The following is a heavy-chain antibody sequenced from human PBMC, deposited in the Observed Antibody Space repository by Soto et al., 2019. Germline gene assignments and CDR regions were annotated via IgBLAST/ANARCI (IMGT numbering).Heavy chain of an antibody. CDR3: ATPYYGSGSNRFPFDY. J-gene: IGHJ4*02. CDR1: GFTFSSYA. Sequence: GGSLRLSCAASGFTFSSYAMSWVRQAPGKGLEWVSAISGSGGSTYYADSVKGRFTISRDNSKNTLYLQMNSLRAEDTAVYYCATPYYGSGSNRFPFDYWGQGTLVTVSS. CDR2: ISGSGGST. V-gene: IGHV3-23*01. D-gene: IGHD3-10*01.